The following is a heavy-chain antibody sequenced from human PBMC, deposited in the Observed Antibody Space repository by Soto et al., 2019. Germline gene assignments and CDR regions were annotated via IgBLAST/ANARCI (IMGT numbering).Heavy chain of an antibody. CDR3: ATLNGYDY. D-gene: IGHD5-12*01. V-gene: IGHV3-74*01. CDR1: GFPFSSHC. Sequence: EVRLVESGGGLVQPGGSLRLSCAASGFPFSSHCLQWVRQVPGRGLVWVSRIDNTGSSAIYADSVRGRFTVTRDNAKDKLCLHMNSLRAEDTAVYYCATLNGYDYWGQGTLVTVSS. CDR2: IDNTGSSA. J-gene: IGHJ4*02.